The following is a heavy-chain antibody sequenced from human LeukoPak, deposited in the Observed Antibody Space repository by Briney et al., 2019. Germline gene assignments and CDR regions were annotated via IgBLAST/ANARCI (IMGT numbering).Heavy chain of an antibody. CDR2: ISSDGSDK. J-gene: IGHJ4*02. D-gene: IGHD4-23*01. V-gene: IGHV3-30*18. CDR3: AKGSATTVVTIDY. CDR1: GFTLRSYG. Sequence: PGGSLRLSCAASGFTLRSYGMHWVRQAPGKGLEWVAVISSDGSDKYYADSVKGRFTISGDNSKDTMYLQMNSLRDEDTAVYYCAKGSATTVVTIDYWGQGTLVTVSS.